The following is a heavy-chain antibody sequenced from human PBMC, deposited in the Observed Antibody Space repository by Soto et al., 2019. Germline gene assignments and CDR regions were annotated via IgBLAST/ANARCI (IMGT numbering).Heavy chain of an antibody. D-gene: IGHD4-17*01. CDR2: ISYDGSNK. CDR3: ARDYGDYYFDY. J-gene: IGHJ4*02. V-gene: IGHV3-30-3*01. CDR1: GFTFSSYA. Sequence: VQLVESGGGVVQPGRSLRLSCAASGFTFSSYAMHWVRQAPGKGLEWVAVISYDGSNKYYADSVKGRFTISRDNSKNTLYLQMNSLRAEDTAVYYCARDYGDYYFDYWGQGTLVTVSS.